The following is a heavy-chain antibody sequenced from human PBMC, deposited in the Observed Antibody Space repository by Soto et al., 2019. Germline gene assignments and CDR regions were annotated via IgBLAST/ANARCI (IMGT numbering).Heavy chain of an antibody. V-gene: IGHV4-4*02. Sequence: SETLSLTCDVSRYSINNNNWWSWVRQPPGGGLEWIGELHHGGSTNYNPSLESRATFSVDISKNQLFLKFCSVTAADTAVYYFTKTSAYPLDYWGQGTLVTVSS. J-gene: IGHJ4*02. CDR2: LHHGGST. D-gene: IGHD2-2*01. CDR1: RYSINNNNW. CDR3: TKTSAYPLDY.